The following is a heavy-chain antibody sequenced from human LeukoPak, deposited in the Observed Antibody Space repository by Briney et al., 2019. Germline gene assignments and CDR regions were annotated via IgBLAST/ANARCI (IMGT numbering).Heavy chain of an antibody. D-gene: IGHD2-2*01. CDR1: GYSFTSYW. J-gene: IGHJ6*04. Sequence: GESLKISCKGSGYSFTSYWIGWVLQMPGKGLEWMGIIYPGDSDTRYSPYFQGQVTISADKSISTAYLQWSSLKASDTAMYYCARVLGYCSSTSCYYPYYYYYGMDVWGKGATVTVSS. V-gene: IGHV5-51*01. CDR3: ARVLGYCSSTSCYYPYYYYYGMDV. CDR2: IYPGDSDT.